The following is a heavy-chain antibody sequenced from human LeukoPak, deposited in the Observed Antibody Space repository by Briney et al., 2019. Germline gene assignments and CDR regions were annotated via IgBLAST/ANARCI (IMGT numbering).Heavy chain of an antibody. CDR1: GFTFSSYG. CDR3: AKCRETYYYDSSGPGDAFDI. Sequence: PGGSLRLSCAASGFTFSSYGMHWVRQAPGKGLEWVAVIRFDGSNEYYADSVKGRFTISRDNSKNTLYLQMNSLRAEDTAVYYCAKCRETYYYDSSGPGDAFDIWGQGTMVTVSS. CDR2: IRFDGSNE. V-gene: IGHV3-30*02. D-gene: IGHD3-22*01. J-gene: IGHJ3*02.